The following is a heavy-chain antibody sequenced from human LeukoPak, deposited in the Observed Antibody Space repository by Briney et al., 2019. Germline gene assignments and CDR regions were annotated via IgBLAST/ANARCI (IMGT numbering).Heavy chain of an antibody. CDR1: GYTFFGFG. Sequence: GASVRASCKASGYTFFGFGINWVRQAPGQGLKWWGWISAYNGNTNYAQKFKGRGTMTTDTSTSTAYMELWSLRSDDTAVYYCARDLYASGSYSGDYWGQGTLVTVSS. J-gene: IGHJ4*02. V-gene: IGHV1-18*01. CDR2: ISAYNGNT. CDR3: ARDLYASGSYSGDY. D-gene: IGHD6-19*01.